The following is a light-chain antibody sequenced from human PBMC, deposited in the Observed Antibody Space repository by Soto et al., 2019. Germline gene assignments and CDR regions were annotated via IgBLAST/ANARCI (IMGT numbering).Light chain of an antibody. V-gene: IGKV1-9*01. CDR1: QGISSY. CDR2: IAS. Sequence: IQLTQSPSSLSASVGDRVAITCRASQGISSYLAWYQQKPGEAPKLLISIASILQSGIPARFSGSGSGTDFTLTISSLEPKDFAVYYCQQRSNWPLTFGGGTKVDIK. J-gene: IGKJ4*01. CDR3: QQRSNWPLT.